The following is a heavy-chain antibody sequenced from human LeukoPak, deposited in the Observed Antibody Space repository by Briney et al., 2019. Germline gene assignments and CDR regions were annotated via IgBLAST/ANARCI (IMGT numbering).Heavy chain of an antibody. CDR2: ISYDGSNK. CDR1: GFTFSSYG. V-gene: IGHV3-30*18. Sequence: GGSLRLSCAASGFTFSSYGMHWVRQAPGKGLEWVAVISYDGSNKYYADSVKGRFTISRDNSKNTLYLQMNSLRAEDTAVYYCAKDLDGGYDFGYWGQGTLVTVSS. J-gene: IGHJ4*02. CDR3: AKDLDGGYDFGY. D-gene: IGHD5-12*01.